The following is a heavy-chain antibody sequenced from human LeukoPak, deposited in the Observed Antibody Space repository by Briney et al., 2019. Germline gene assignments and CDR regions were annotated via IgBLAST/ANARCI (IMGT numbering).Heavy chain of an antibody. V-gene: IGHV4-34*01. Sequence: SETLSLTCAVYGGSFSGYYWSWIRQPPGKGLEWIGEINHSGSTNYNPSLKSRVTISVDTSKNQFSLKLSSVTAADTAVYYCARGQFTRFLERPIFRAPFDPWGQGTLVTVSS. CDR1: GGSFSGYY. CDR2: INHSGST. CDR3: ARGQFTRFLERPIFRAPFDP. D-gene: IGHD3-3*01. J-gene: IGHJ5*02.